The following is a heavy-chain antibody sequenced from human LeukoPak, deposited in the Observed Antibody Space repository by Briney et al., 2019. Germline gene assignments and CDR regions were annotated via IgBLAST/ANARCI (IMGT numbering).Heavy chain of an antibody. CDR3: ARDPWGSCYVDY. Sequence: SETLSLTCAVYGGSFSGYYWSWIRQPPGKGLEWIGEINHSGSTNYNPSLKSRVTISVDTSKNQFSLKLSSVTAADTAVYYCARDPWGSCYVDYWGQGTLVTVSS. D-gene: IGHD3-16*01. J-gene: IGHJ4*02. CDR1: GGSFSGYY. CDR2: INHSGST. V-gene: IGHV4-34*01.